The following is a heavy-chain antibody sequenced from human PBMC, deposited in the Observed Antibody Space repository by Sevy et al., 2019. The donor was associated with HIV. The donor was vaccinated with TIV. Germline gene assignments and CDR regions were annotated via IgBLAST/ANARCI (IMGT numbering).Heavy chain of an antibody. V-gene: IGHV3-11*01. J-gene: IGHJ4*02. CDR1: GFTFSDYY. CDR3: ASQVVAATFDY. CDR2: ISGSGYTI. Sequence: RGSLRLSCAASGFTFSDYYMSWIRQAPGKGLEWVSYISGSGYTIYYADSVKGRFTISRHNAKNSLYLQMNSLGAEDTAVYYRASQVVAATFDYWGQGTLVTVSS. D-gene: IGHD2-15*01.